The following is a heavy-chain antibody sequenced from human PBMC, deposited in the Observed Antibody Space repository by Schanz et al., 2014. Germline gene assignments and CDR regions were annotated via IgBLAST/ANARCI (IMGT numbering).Heavy chain of an antibody. CDR3: ARWFLIRGVILDS. CDR1: GFNFSSYS. D-gene: IGHD3-10*01. Sequence: EVKMVESGGGLVKPGGSLRLSCAASGFNFSSYSLNWVRQAPGKGLEWVSYIGNGGVTIYYADSVKGRFTISRDNSRDTVYLQMNSLRADDTAMYYCARWFLIRGVILDSWGQGTLVTVSS. J-gene: IGHJ4*02. V-gene: IGHV3-21*03. CDR2: IGNGGVTI.